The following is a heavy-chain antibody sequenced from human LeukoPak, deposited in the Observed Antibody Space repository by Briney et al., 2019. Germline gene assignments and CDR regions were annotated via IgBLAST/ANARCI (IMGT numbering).Heavy chain of an antibody. V-gene: IGHV1-18*01. D-gene: IGHD2-8*02. Sequence: ASVEVLFKASGYTFTSYGISWVRQAPGQGLEWMGWISAYNGNSNYAQKLQGRLTITTDTSTSTAYMALRSLRSDDTAVYYCARSSGVTYYYYGMDVWRRGSTVTACS. CDR1: GYTFTSYG. CDR3: ARSSGVTYYYYGMDV. CDR2: ISAYNGNS. J-gene: IGHJ6*01.